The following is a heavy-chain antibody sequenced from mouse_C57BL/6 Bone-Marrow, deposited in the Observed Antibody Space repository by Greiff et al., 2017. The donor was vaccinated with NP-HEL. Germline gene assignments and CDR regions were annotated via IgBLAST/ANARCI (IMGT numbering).Heavy chain of an antibody. CDR3: ARTGTAQARDYAMDY. J-gene: IGHJ4*01. V-gene: IGHV1-55*01. CDR2: IYPGSGST. Sequence: VQLQQPGAELVKPGASVKMSCKASGYTFTSYWITWVKQRPGQGLEWIGDIYPGSGSTNYNEKFKSKATLTVDPSSSTAYMQLSSLTSEDSAVYYCARTGTAQARDYAMDYWGQGTSVTVSS. CDR1: GYTFTSYW. D-gene: IGHD3-2*02.